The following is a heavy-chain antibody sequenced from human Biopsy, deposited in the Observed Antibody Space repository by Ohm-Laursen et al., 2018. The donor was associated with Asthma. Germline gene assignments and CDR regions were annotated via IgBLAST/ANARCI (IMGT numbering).Heavy chain of an antibody. Sequence: SSLRLSCTASGFTFSSYGMDWVRQAPGKGLEWVALMSYDGSIKDYADSVKGRFTISRDNSMNTLYLHMNSLRVEDTAVYYCARGLDYSGRSGFDYWGQGTLVTVSS. CDR3: ARGLDYSGRSGFDY. V-gene: IGHV3-33*05. J-gene: IGHJ4*02. D-gene: IGHD3-10*01. CDR2: MSYDGSIK. CDR1: GFTFSSYG.